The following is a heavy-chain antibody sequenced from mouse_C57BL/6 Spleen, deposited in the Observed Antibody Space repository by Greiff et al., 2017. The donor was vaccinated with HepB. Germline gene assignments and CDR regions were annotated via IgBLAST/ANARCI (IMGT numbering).Heavy chain of an antibody. CDR2: IHPNSGST. J-gene: IGHJ2*01. CDR3: AVYDYDGGDY. CDR1: GYTFTSYW. D-gene: IGHD2-4*01. V-gene: IGHV1-64*01. Sequence: VQLQQSGAELVKPGASVKLSCKASGYTFTSYWMHWVKQRPGQGLEWIGMIHPNSGSTNYNEKFKSKATLTVDKSSSTAYMQLSSLTSEDSAVYYWAVYDYDGGDYWGQGTTLTVSS.